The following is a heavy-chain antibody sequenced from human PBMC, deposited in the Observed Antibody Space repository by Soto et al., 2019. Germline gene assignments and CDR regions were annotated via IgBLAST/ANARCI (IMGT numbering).Heavy chain of an antibody. CDR3: ARTGPGVYNWLDP. CDR2: IYYSGST. J-gene: IGHJ5*02. CDR1: GGSISSYY. V-gene: IGHV4-59*08. D-gene: IGHD3-10*01. Sequence: PSETLSLTCTVSGGSISSYYWSWIRQPPGKGLEWIGYIYYSGSTNYNPSLKSRVTISVDTSKNQFSLKLSSVTAADTAVYYCARTGPGVYNWLDPWGQGTLVTVSS.